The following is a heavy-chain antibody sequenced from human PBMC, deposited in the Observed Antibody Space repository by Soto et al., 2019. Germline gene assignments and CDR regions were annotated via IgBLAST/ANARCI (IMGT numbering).Heavy chain of an antibody. CDR3: AIYGGSYSSSSEVNYRNAFDP. CDR2: IIPIFGTA. CDR1: GGTFSSYA. Sequence: SVKVSCKASGGTFSSYAISWVRQAPGQGLEWMGGIIPIFGTANYAQKFQGRVTITADESTSTAYMELSSLRSEDTAVYYCAIYGGSYSSSSEVNYRNAFDPWGQGTLVTVSS. D-gene: IGHD6-6*01. V-gene: IGHV1-69*13. J-gene: IGHJ5*02.